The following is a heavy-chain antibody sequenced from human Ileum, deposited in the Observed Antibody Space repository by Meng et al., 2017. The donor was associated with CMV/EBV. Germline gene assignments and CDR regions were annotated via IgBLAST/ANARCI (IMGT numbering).Heavy chain of an antibody. J-gene: IGHJ4*02. CDR3: ARGSPPDY. CDR1: GYTLSIYD. CDR2: ISGYDGST. Sequence: QVQLVQSGAEVMKPGASVKVACKASGYTLSIYDISWVRQAPGQGLEWMGWISGYDGSTNYAQKFQGRVSMTTDTSTSTAYMELRSLRSYDTAVYYCARGSPPDYWGQGTLVTVSS. V-gene: IGHV1-18*01.